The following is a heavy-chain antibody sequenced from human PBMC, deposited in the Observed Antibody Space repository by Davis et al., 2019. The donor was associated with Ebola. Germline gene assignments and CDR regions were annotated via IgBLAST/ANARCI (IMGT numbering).Heavy chain of an antibody. CDR3: ARTSIVGTTTTASDI. D-gene: IGHD1-26*01. CDR1: GYTFSNYA. Sequence: ASVKVSCKASGYTFSNYAISWVRQAPGQGLEWMGWMDPNSGYARYVWKFQGRVTMTRDTSIDTAYLDLRSLRSDDTAVYFCARTSIVGTTTTASDIWGQGTLVTVSS. J-gene: IGHJ3*02. CDR2: MDPNSGYA. V-gene: IGHV1-8*02.